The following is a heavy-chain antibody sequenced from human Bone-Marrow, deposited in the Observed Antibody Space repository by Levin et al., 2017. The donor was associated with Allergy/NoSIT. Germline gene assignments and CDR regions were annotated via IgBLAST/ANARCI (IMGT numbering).Heavy chain of an antibody. CDR2: INHSGST. Sequence: SETLSLTCAVYGGSFSGYYWSWIRQPPGKGLEWIGEINHSGSTNYNPSLKSRVTISVDTSKNQFSLKLSSVTAADTAVYYCARGLRYCSSTSCYLISGMDVWGQGTTVTVSS. V-gene: IGHV4-34*01. J-gene: IGHJ6*02. D-gene: IGHD2-2*01. CDR3: ARGLRYCSSTSCYLISGMDV. CDR1: GGSFSGYY.